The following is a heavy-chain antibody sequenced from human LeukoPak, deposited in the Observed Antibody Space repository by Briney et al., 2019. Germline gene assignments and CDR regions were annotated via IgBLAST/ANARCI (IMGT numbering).Heavy chain of an antibody. CDR2: ISSSSNYI. J-gene: IGHJ4*02. CDR3: ARYVATTHYFDY. Sequence: GGSLRLSCAASGFTFSTYGMSWVRQAPGKGLEWVSSISSSSNYIYYADSLKGRFTISRDNAKNSLYLQMNSLRAEDTAVYYCARYVATTHYFDYWGQGTLVTVSS. CDR1: GFTFSTYG. D-gene: IGHD5-12*01. V-gene: IGHV3-21*01.